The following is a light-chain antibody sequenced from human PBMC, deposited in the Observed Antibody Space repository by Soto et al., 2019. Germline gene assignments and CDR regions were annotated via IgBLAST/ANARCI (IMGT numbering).Light chain of an antibody. CDR2: EGT. CDR1: SSAVGAYNY. J-gene: IGLJ3*02. V-gene: IGLV2-8*01. Sequence: QYALTQPPSASGSPGQSVTISCTGTSSAVGAYNYVSWYQQHAGKAPKLVIYEGTKGPSGVPDRFSGSKSGTTASLTVSGVQAEDEADYYCRSFESSDTGVFGGGTKLTVL. CDR3: RSFESSDTGV.